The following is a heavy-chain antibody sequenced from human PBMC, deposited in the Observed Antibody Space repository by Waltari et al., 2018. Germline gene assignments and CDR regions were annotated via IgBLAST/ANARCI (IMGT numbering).Heavy chain of an antibody. CDR2: INPNSGGT. D-gene: IGHD3-10*01. J-gene: IGHJ1*01. CDR1: GYTFTGYY. CDR3: ASPPLYYYGSGSYPKYFQH. V-gene: IGHV1-2*06. Sequence: QVQLVQSGAEVKKPGASVKVSCKASGYTFTGYYMHWVRQAPGQGLEWMGRINPNSGGTNYAQKLQGRVTMTRDTSISTAYMELSRLRSDDTAVYYCASPPLYYYGSGSYPKYFQHWGQGTLVTVSS.